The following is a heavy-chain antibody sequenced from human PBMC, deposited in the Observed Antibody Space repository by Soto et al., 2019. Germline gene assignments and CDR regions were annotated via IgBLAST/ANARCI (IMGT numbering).Heavy chain of an antibody. J-gene: IGHJ6*02. Sequence: QVQLQESGPGLVKPSGTLSLTCAVSGGSFSSGDWWSWVSQPPGKGLECIGQIYLGENTNYNPSLESRVTLSVDKVKNHFSLKLTSVTAADTAVYYCARAGREYCIGETCYSGLYGMDVWGQGTTVTVSS. D-gene: IGHD2-15*01. CDR3: ARAGREYCIGETCYSGLYGMDV. CDR1: GGSFSSGDW. V-gene: IGHV4-4*02. CDR2: IYLGENT.